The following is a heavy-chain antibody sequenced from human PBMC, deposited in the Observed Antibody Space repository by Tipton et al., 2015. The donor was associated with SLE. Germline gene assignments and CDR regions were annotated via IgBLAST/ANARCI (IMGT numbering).Heavy chain of an antibody. D-gene: IGHD1-1*01. CDR2: IYHSGRP. CDR3: ARDGGRSTGTFDY. V-gene: IGHV4-38-2*02. CDR1: GYSISSGYY. J-gene: IGHJ4*02. Sequence: TPSLTCAVSGYSISSGYYWGWIRQPPGKGLEWIGGIYHSGRPYYNPSPKSRVTISVDTSKNQFSLKLSSVTAADTAVYYCARDGGRSTGTFDYWGQGTLLTVSS.